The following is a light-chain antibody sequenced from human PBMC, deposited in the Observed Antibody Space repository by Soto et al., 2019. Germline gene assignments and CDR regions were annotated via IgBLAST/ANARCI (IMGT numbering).Light chain of an antibody. V-gene: IGLV2-14*01. Sequence: QSVLTQPASVSGSPGQSIAISCTGTSSDVGAYNYVFWYQQYPGKAPKLIIYDVTNRPSGVSDRFSGSKSGNTASLTISGLQAEDEADYYCTSYTPSSTYVFGTGTKLTVL. J-gene: IGLJ1*01. CDR3: TSYTPSSTYV. CDR2: DVT. CDR1: SSDVGAYNY.